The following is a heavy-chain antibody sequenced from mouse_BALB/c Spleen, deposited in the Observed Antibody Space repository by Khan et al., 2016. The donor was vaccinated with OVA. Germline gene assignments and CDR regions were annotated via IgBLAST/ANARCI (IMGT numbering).Heavy chain of an antibody. CDR3: ACELRGFAY. J-gene: IGHJ3*01. CDR2: ISYSGNT. Sequence: EVQLQESGPSLVKPSQTLSLTCSVTGDSITRGYWNWIRKFPGNKLDYMGYISYSGNTYCNPSLKSRISITHDTSKNQYYLQLNSVTTEDTATYYCACELRGFAYWGQGTLVTVSA. CDR1: GDSITRGY. V-gene: IGHV3-8*02. D-gene: IGHD1-1*01.